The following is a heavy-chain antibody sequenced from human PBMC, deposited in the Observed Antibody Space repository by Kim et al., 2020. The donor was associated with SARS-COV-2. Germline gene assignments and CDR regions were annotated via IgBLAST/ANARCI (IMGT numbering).Heavy chain of an antibody. Sequence: GGSLRLSCAASGFTFSSYSMNWVRQAPGKGLEWVSSISSSSSYIYYADSVKGRFTISRDNAKNSLYLQMNSLRAEDTAVYYCARDGQVITYVDFDYWGQGTLVTVSS. CDR1: GFTFSSYS. D-gene: IGHD3-22*01. V-gene: IGHV3-21*01. CDR3: ARDGQVITYVDFDY. J-gene: IGHJ4*02. CDR2: ISSSSSYI.